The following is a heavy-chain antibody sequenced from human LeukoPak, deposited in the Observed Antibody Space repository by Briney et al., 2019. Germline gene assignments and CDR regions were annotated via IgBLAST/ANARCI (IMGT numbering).Heavy chain of an antibody. CDR1: GFAFSSYS. J-gene: IGHJ4*02. CDR2: ISSSSSYI. D-gene: IGHD4-17*01. Sequence: GGSLRLSCAASGFAFSSYSMSWVRQAPGKGLEWVSSISSSSSYIYYADSVKGRFTISRDNAKNSLYLQMNSLKTEDTAVYYCTTDALTTVTTSYWGQGTLVTVSS. CDR3: TTDALTTVTTSY. V-gene: IGHV3-21*03.